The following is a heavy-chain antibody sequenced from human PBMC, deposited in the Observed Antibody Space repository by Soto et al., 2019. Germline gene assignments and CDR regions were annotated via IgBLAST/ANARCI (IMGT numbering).Heavy chain of an antibody. CDR3: ATGPRNCSGGSCYLGRFDY. Sequence: QVRLVQSGAEVKKPGASVKVSCKVSGYTLTELSMHWVRQAPGKGLEWMGGFDTEDGETIYAQKFQGRVTMTEDTSTDTAYMELSSLRSEDTAVYYCATGPRNCSGGSCYLGRFDYWGQGTLVTVSS. CDR1: GYTLTELS. CDR2: FDTEDGET. D-gene: IGHD2-15*01. J-gene: IGHJ4*02. V-gene: IGHV1-24*01.